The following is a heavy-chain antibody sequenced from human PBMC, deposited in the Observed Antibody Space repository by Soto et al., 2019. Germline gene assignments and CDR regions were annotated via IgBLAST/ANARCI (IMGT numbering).Heavy chain of an antibody. CDR1: GFTFSSYA. CDR2: ISYDGSNK. V-gene: IGHV3-30-3*01. J-gene: IGHJ6*02. D-gene: IGHD3-22*01. Sequence: GGSLRLSCAASGFTFSSYAMHWVRQAPGKGLEWVAVISYDGSNKYYADSVKGRFTISRDNSKNTLYLQMNSLRAEDTAVYYCARGDYYDSSGYYYVVLSNYYYYGMDVWGQGTTITVSS. CDR3: ARGDYYDSSGYYYVVLSNYYYYGMDV.